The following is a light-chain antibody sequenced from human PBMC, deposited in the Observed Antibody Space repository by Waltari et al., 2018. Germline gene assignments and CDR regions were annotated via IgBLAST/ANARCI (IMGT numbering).Light chain of an antibody. J-gene: IGKJ2*01. CDR3: QQSYNTPYT. V-gene: IGKV1-39*01. CDR1: QSFRRY. CDR2: AES. Sequence: DIQMTQSPSSLSASVGDRVTITCRASQSFRRYLNWYQQKPGKAPKLLIYAESSLQSGVPSRFSGSGSGTDCTLTISSLQPDDFATYYCQQSYNTPYTFGQGTKLEIK.